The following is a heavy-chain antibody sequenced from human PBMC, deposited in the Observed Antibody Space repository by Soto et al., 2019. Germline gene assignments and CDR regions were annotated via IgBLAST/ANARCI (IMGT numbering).Heavy chain of an antibody. CDR2: INHSGST. J-gene: IGHJ6*03. CDR3: ARMVRGLHGYYYMDV. CDR1: GGSFSGYY. V-gene: IGHV4-34*01. D-gene: IGHD3-10*01. Sequence: SETLSLTCAVYGGSFSGYYWSWIRQPPGKGLEWIGEINHSGSTNYNPSLKSRVTISVDTSKNQFSLKLSSVTAADTAVYYCARMVRGLHGYYYMDVRGKGTTVTVSS.